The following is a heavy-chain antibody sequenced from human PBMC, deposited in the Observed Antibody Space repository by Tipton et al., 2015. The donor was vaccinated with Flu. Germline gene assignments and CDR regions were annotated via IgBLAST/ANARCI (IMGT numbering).Heavy chain of an antibody. J-gene: IGHJ4*02. V-gene: IGHV4-59*10. CDR3: ARGRGYSYGYYPS. D-gene: IGHD5-18*01. CDR1: GGSFSAYY. CDR2: IYTSGST. Sequence: TLSLTCAVYGGSFSAYYWSWIRQPPGKGLEWIGRIYTSGSTNYNPSLKSRVTISVDTSKNQFSLKLSSVTAADTAVYYCARGRGYSYGYYPSWGQGTLVTVSS.